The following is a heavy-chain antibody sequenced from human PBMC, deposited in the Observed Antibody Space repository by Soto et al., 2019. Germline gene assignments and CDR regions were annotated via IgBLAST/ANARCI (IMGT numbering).Heavy chain of an antibody. V-gene: IGHV3-74*01. J-gene: IGHJ4*01. CDR3: AKDIREYSSGWTYFDY. CDR2: INSDGRST. Sequence: GGSLRLSCAASGFTFDTYWIHWVRQAPGKGLAWVSGINSDGRSTTYADSVKGRFTISRDNAKNSLYLQMNSLRPEDTALYYCAKDIREYSSGWTYFDYWGHGTLVTVSS. D-gene: IGHD6-19*01. CDR1: GFTFDTYW.